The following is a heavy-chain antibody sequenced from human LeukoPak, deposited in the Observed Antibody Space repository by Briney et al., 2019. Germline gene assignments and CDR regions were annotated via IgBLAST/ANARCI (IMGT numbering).Heavy chain of an antibody. J-gene: IGHJ4*02. V-gene: IGHV4-4*07. CDR1: GGSTSSYY. Sequence: SETLSLTCTVSGGSTSSYYWSWIRQPAGKGLEWIGRIYTSGSTNYNPSLKSRVTMSVDTSKNQFSLKLSSVTAADTAVYYCARDLSGIAVAGSFDYWGQGTLVTVSS. CDR3: ARDLSGIAVAGSFDY. D-gene: IGHD6-19*01. CDR2: IYTSGST.